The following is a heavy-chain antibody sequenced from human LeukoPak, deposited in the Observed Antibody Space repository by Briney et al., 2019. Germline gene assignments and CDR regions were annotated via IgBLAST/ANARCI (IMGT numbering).Heavy chain of an antibody. J-gene: IGHJ4*02. Sequence: EASVKVSCKASGYTFTSYYMHWVRQAPGQGLEWMGIINPSGGSASYAQKFQGRVTMTRDTSTSTVYMELSSLRSEDTAVYYCARDLGEDSSGYYYDYWGQGTLVTVSS. CDR3: ARDLGEDSSGYYYDY. V-gene: IGHV1-46*01. CDR2: INPSGGSA. D-gene: IGHD3-22*01. CDR1: GYTFTSYY.